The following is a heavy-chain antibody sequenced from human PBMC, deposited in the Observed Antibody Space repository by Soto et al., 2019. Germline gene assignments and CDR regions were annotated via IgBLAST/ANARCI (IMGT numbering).Heavy chain of an antibody. CDR3: AKLGHDYGGNEDAFDI. V-gene: IGHV4-34*01. CDR2: INHSGST. J-gene: IGHJ3*02. CDR1: GGSFSGYY. Sequence: SETLSLTCAVYGGSFSGYYWTWIRQPPGKGLEWIGEINHSGSTNYNPSLKSRVTISVDTSKNQFSLKLSSVTAADTAVYYCAKLGHDYGGNEDAFDIWGQGTMVTVSS. D-gene: IGHD4-17*01.